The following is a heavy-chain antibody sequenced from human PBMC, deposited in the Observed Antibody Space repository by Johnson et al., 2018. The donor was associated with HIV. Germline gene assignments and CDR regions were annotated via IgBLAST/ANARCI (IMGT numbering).Heavy chain of an antibody. CDR2: INSDGSST. CDR3: ARVQVLADDVFNI. D-gene: IGHD3-3*02. Sequence: VQLVESGGALVQPGRSLRLSCVASGFTFEDYAMYWVRQAPGKGLVWVSRINSDGSSTSYADSVKGRFTISRDNAKNTLYLQMDSLGAEDTAVYFCARVQVLADDVFNIWGQGTMVTVAS. V-gene: IGHV3-74*03. CDR1: GFTFEDYA. J-gene: IGHJ3*02.